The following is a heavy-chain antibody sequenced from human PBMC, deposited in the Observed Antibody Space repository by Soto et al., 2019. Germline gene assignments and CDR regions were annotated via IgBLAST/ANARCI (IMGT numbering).Heavy chain of an antibody. V-gene: IGHV3-30-3*01. D-gene: IGHD3-3*01. CDR2: ISYDGSNK. CDR3: ARWYDFWSGYPPYYYYGMDV. CDR1: GFTFSSYA. Sequence: GGSLRLSCAASGFTFSSYAMHWVRQAPGKGLEWVAVISYDGSNKYYADSVKGRFTISRDNSKNTLYLQMNSLRAEDTAVYYCARWYDFWSGYPPYYYYGMDVWGQGTTVTVSS. J-gene: IGHJ6*02.